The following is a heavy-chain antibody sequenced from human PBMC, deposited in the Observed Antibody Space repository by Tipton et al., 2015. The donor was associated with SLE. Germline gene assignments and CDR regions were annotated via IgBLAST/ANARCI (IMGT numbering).Heavy chain of an antibody. J-gene: IGHJ3*02. CDR3: ARITIFGVVIIQGDAFDI. D-gene: IGHD3-3*01. Sequence: TLSLTCTVSGGSISSHYWSWIRQPPGKELEWIGEINHSGSTNYNPSLKSRVTISVDTSKNQFSLKLSSVTAADTAVYYCARITIFGVVIIQGDAFDIWGQGTMVTVSS. CDR2: INHSGST. V-gene: IGHV4-34*01. CDR1: GGSISSHY.